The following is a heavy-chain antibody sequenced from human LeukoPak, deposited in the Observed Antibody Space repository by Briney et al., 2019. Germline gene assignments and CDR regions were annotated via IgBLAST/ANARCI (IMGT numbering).Heavy chain of an antibody. Sequence: ASVKVSCKASGYTFTSYYLHWVRQAPGQGLEWMAWTNPNSGGTKYAQKFQGRVTMTRDTSISTAYMELSRLRSDDTAVYYCARDGLPWTSGWYGFAYWGQGTLVTVSS. CDR3: ARDGLPWTSGWYGFAY. V-gene: IGHV1-2*02. J-gene: IGHJ4*02. CDR1: GYTFTSYY. CDR2: TNPNSGGT. D-gene: IGHD6-19*01.